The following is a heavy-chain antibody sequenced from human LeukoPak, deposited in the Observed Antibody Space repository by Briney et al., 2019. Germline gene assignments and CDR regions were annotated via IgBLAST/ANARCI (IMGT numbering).Heavy chain of an antibody. CDR3: ARDPKDDSSGYYYFDY. D-gene: IGHD3-22*01. Sequence: ASVKVSCKASGYTFTSYGISWVRQAPGQGLEWMGWISAYNGNTNYAQKLQGRVTMTTDTSTSTAYMELRSLRSDDTAVYYCARDPKDDSSGYYYFDYWGQGTLVTVSS. V-gene: IGHV1-18*01. CDR1: GYTFTSYG. CDR2: ISAYNGNT. J-gene: IGHJ4*02.